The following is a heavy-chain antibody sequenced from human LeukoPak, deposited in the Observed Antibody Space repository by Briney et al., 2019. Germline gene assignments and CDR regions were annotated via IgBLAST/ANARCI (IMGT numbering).Heavy chain of an antibody. CDR3: ARPLWELRSPLLY. V-gene: IGHV3-23*01. D-gene: IGHD1-26*01. J-gene: IGHJ4*02. CDR1: GFTFSSYD. Sequence: PGGSLRLSCAASGFTFSSYDLSWVRQAPGKGLEWVSAISGSGGSTYYADSVKGRFTISRDNSKNTLYLQMNSLRAEDTAVYYCARPLWELRSPLLYWGQGTLVTVSS. CDR2: ISGSGGST.